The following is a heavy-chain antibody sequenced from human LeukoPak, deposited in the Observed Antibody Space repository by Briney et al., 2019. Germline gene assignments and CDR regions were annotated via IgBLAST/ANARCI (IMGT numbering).Heavy chain of an antibody. CDR1: GFTFSSYS. Sequence: PGGSLRLSCAASGFTFSSYSMNWVRQAPGEGLEWVSYISSSSSTIYYADSVKGRFTISRDNAKNSLYLQMNSLRAEDTAVYYCARGIRAGIYYFDYWGQGTLVTVSS. CDR3: ARGIRAGIYYFDY. J-gene: IGHJ4*02. D-gene: IGHD6-19*01. V-gene: IGHV3-48*04. CDR2: ISSSSSTI.